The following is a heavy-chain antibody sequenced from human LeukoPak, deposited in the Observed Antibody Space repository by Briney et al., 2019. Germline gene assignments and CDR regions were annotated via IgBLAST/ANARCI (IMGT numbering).Heavy chain of an antibody. CDR2: ISDSGST. CDR3: ARGYDSSAYYPFNY. V-gene: IGHV4-59*11. D-gene: IGHD3-22*01. J-gene: IGHJ4*02. CDR1: GGSLSTHH. Sequence: PSEALSLTCVVSGGSLSTHHWSWIRQSPGRGLEWIGYISDSGSTNYNPSLKSRVTISVDTSKNQFSLMLSSVTAADTAVYYCARGYDSSAYYPFNYWGQGTLVTVSS.